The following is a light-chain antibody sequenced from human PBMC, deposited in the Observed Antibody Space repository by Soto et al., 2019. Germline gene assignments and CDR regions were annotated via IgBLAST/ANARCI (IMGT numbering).Light chain of an antibody. CDR1: QDIGSW. Sequence: DIQMTQSPSSLSASVGDRVTITCRASQDIGSWLAWYQQKPGKAPKILIYAAASLQTGVPFRFSATFSGTDFTLTINSLQPEDVGTYFCQQYSGYSLFTFGPGTKVDIK. CDR2: AAA. V-gene: IGKV1-12*01. J-gene: IGKJ3*01. CDR3: QQYSGYSLFT.